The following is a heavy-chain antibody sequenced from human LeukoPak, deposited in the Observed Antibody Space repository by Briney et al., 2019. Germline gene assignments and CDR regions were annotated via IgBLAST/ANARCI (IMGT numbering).Heavy chain of an antibody. D-gene: IGHD6-19*01. Sequence: GSSVKVSCKASGGTFSSYAISWVRQAPGQGLEWMGRIIPILGIANYAQKLQGRVTMTTDTSTSTAYMELRSLRSDDTAVYYCARAGQWLGYYFDYWGQGTLVTVSS. V-gene: IGHV1-69*04. CDR2: IIPILGIA. J-gene: IGHJ4*02. CDR1: GGTFSSYA. CDR3: ARAGQWLGYYFDY.